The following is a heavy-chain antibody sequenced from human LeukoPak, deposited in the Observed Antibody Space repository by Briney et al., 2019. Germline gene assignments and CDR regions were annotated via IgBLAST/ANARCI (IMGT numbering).Heavy chain of an antibody. J-gene: IGHJ4*02. Sequence: ASVTVSCKASGYTFTGYYMHWVRQAPGQGLEWMGWISAYNGNTNYAQKLQGRVTMTTDTSTSTAYMELRSLRSDDTAVYYCARVPELSITIFGVVPSLVDYWGQGTLVTVSS. CDR2: ISAYNGNT. CDR3: ARVPELSITIFGVVPSLVDY. V-gene: IGHV1-18*04. CDR1: GYTFTGYY. D-gene: IGHD3-3*01.